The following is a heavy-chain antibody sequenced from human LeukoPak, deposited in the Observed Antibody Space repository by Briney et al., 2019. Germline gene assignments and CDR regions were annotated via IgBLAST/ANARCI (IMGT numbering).Heavy chain of an antibody. CDR3: ARGYGSRSFNELEF. Sequence: GGSLRLSCAASGFTFSSYALSCVRQAPGKGLEWVSGIKSSYSTYNADSVKGRFTISRDNSRNTLHLQMNSLRAEDTAVYYCARGYGSRSFNELEFWGQGTLVTVSS. J-gene: IGHJ4*02. D-gene: IGHD3-10*01. CDR1: GFTFSSYA. CDR2: IKSSYST. V-gene: IGHV3-23*01.